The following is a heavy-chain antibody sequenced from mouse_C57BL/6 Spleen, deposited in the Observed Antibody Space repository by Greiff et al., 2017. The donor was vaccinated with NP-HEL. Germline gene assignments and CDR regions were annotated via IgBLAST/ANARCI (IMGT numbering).Heavy chain of an antibody. CDR3: ARRGSSGPFAY. CDR2: IYPGSGST. D-gene: IGHD3-2*02. CDR1: GYTFTSYW. Sequence: QVQLQQSGAELVKPGAPVKMSCKASGYTFTSYWITWVKQRPGQCLEWIGDIYPGSGSTNYNEKFKSKATLTVDTSSSTAYMQLSSLTSEDSAVYYCARRGSSGPFAYWGQGTLVTVSA. J-gene: IGHJ3*01. V-gene: IGHV1-55*01.